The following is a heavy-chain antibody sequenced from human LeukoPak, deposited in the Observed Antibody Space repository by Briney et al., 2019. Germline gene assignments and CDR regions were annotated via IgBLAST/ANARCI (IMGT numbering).Heavy chain of an antibody. CDR3: AKRGPGSPQSGKYYFDY. CDR1: GFTFSTYG. CDR2: ISGRADLT. D-gene: IGHD3-10*01. J-gene: IGHJ4*02. V-gene: IGHV3-23*01. Sequence: GETLRLACAASGFTFSTYGITWVRQAPGKGLEWVSAISGRADLTFYADSVKGRFTISRDNSKNTLYLQMNSLRAEDTAVYYCAKRGPGSPQSGKYYFDYWGQGTLVTVSS.